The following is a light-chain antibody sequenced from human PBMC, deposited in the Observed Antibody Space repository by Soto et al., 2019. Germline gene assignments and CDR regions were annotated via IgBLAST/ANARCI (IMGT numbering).Light chain of an antibody. CDR3: QQYATTPFT. V-gene: IGKV3-20*01. CDR1: QSVRNNY. CDR2: GAS. Sequence: EIVMTPSPVTLSVSPGERANLSCRASQSVRNNYLAWYQRKPGQAPRLLIYGASSRATGIPDRFSGSGSGTDFTLTISRLEPEDFSVYYCQQYATTPFTFGPGTKVDI. J-gene: IGKJ3*01.